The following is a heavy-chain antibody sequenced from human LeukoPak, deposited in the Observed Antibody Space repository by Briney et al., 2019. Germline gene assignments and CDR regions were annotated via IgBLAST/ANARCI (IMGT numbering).Heavy chain of an antibody. V-gene: IGHV1-18*01. D-gene: IGHD2-15*01. CDR2: ISAYNGNT. Sequence: ASVKVSCKASGYTFTCYGISWVRQAPGQGLEWMGWISAYNGNTNYVQKLQGRVTMTTDTSTSTAYMELRSLRSDDTAVYYCARDKNKVVVVAATEEFDPWGQGTLVTVSS. J-gene: IGHJ5*02. CDR1: GYTFTCYG. CDR3: ARDKNKVVVVAATEEFDP.